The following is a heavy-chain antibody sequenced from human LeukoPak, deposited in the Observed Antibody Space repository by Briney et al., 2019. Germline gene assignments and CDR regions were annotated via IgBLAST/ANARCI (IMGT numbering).Heavy chain of an antibody. CDR1: GFSFTNSA. V-gene: IGHV1-58*01. J-gene: IGHJ3*02. Sequence: SVKVSCKASGFSFTNSAVQWVRQARGQRLEWIGWIVVGSGNTIYVQKFQERVTITRDMSTSTAYMELSSLRSEDTAVYYCAAAYIGGAMVTNAFNIWGQGTMVTVSS. CDR2: IVVGSGNT. D-gene: IGHD5-18*01. CDR3: AAAYIGGAMVTNAFNI.